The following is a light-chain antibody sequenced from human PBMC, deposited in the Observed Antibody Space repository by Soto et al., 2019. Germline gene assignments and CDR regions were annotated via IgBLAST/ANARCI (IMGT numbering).Light chain of an antibody. Sequence: QPVLTQPASVSGSPGQSITISCTGTSSDVGGYNYVSWYQQHPGKAPKLMIYDVANRPSGVSNRFSGSKSGNTASLTISGLQAEDEADYHCSSYTRSSTYVFGTGTQLTVL. CDR3: SSYTRSSTYV. J-gene: IGLJ1*01. V-gene: IGLV2-14*01. CDR2: DVA. CDR1: SSDVGGYNY.